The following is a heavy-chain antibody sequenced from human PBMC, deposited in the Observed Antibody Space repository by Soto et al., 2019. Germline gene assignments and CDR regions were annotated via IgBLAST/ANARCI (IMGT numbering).Heavy chain of an antibody. CDR1: WGSISFYY. Sequence: LXLTCTVSWGSISFYYWSWIRQPPGKGLEWIGYIFYRGNTLYNPSLQSRVTISVDTSKNQFFLGLTSVTAADTAVYYCTRHAIIPKLQYGMDVWGQGASVTVSS. CDR2: IFYRGNT. J-gene: IGHJ6*02. D-gene: IGHD1-1*01. V-gene: IGHV4-59*01. CDR3: TRHAIIPKLQYGMDV.